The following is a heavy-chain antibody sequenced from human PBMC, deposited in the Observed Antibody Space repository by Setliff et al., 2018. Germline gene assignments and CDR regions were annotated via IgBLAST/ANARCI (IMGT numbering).Heavy chain of an antibody. CDR2: IWDDGVKK. J-gene: IGHJ4*02. D-gene: IGHD2-15*01. CDR1: GFTFSTYR. CDR3: ARTCSGSGYYAGLES. V-gene: IGHV3-33*08. Sequence: LRLSCAASGFTFSTYRMHWVRQAPGKGLEWVAVIWDDGVKKYHADSVKGRFTISRDNSKNTLYLQMNSLRPEDTAVYYCARTCSGSGYYAGLESWGQGTPVTVSS.